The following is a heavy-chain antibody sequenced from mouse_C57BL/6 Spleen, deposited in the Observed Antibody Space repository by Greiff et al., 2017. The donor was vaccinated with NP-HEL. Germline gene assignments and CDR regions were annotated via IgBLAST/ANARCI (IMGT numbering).Heavy chain of an antibody. CDR1: GFNIKDDY. CDR2: IDPENGDT. CDR3: TTGGGYFDG. J-gene: IGHJ1*03. Sequence: VQLQQSGAELVRPGASVKLSCTASGFNIKDDYMHWVKQRPEQGLEWIGWIDPENGDTEYASKFQGKATITADTSSNTAYLQLSSLTSEDTAVYYCTTGGGYFDGWGTGTTVTVSS. V-gene: IGHV14-4*01.